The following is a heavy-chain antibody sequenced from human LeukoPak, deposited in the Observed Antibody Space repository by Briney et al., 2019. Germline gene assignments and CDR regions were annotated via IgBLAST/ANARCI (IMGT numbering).Heavy chain of an antibody. Sequence: GASVKVSCKASGGTFSSYAISWVRQAPGQGLEWMGGIIPIIGTANYAQKFQGRVTITADESTSTAYMELSSLRSEDTAVYYCARTGAYYGSGSYFYFDYWGQGTLVTVSS. CDR1: GGTFSSYA. J-gene: IGHJ4*02. CDR3: ARTGAYYGSGSYFYFDY. V-gene: IGHV1-69*13. D-gene: IGHD3-10*01. CDR2: IIPIIGTA.